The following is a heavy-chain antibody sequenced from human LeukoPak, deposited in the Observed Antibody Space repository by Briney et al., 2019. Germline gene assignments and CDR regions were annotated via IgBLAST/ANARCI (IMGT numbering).Heavy chain of an antibody. CDR2: ISSSGSTI. Sequence: GGSLRLSCAATGSTLSSYSMNWVRQARGKGLEWVSHISSSGSTIHYADSVRGRFTISRDSAKNSLYLQMNSLRADDTAVYYCSTAKFDYWGQGTLLTVSS. V-gene: IGHV3-48*01. CDR1: GSTLSSYS. CDR3: STAKFDY. J-gene: IGHJ4*02.